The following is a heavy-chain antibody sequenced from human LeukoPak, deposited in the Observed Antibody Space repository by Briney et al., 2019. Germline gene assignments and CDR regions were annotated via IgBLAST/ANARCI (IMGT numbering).Heavy chain of an antibody. D-gene: IGHD6-13*01. CDR1: GGSISSSSYY. J-gene: IGHJ6*02. Sequence: SETLSLTCTVSGGSISSSSYYWGWIRQPPGKGLEWIGSIYYSGSTYYNPSLKSRVTISVDTSKNQFSLKLSSVTAADTAVYYCASLGTAAAPYSVYYYGMDVWGQGTTVTVSS. CDR2: IYYSGST. CDR3: ASLGTAAAPYSVYYYGMDV. V-gene: IGHV4-39*01.